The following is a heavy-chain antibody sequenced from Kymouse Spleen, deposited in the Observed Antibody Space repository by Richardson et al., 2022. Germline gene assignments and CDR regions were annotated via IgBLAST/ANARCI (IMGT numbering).Heavy chain of an antibody. Sequence: EVQLVESGGGLVKPGGSLRLSCAASGFTFSSYSMNWVRQAPGKGLEWVSSISSSSSYIYYADSVKGRFTISRDNAKNSLYLQMNSLRAEDTAVYYCARELDTAMVYYYYYGMDVWGQGTTVTVSS. CDR1: GFTFSSYS. CDR2: ISSSSSYI. CDR3: ARELDTAMVYYYYYGMDV. D-gene: IGHD5-18,IGHD5-18*01. J-gene: IGHJ6*02. V-gene: IGHV3-21*03.